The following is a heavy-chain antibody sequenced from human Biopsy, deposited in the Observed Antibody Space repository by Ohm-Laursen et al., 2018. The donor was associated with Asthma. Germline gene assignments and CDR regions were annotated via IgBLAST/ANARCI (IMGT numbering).Heavy chain of an antibody. CDR2: ISVYNGNT. CDR3: ARAVDYSHYYGIDV. D-gene: IGHD3-10*01. Sequence: ASAKVSCKTSGYTFNSAGITWVRQAPGQGLEWMGGISVYNGNTKVAQKLQDRVTMITDTSTSTAYMELRSLRSDDTAGYFCARAVDYSHYYGIDVWGQGTTVTVS. CDR1: GYTFNSAG. V-gene: IGHV1-18*01. J-gene: IGHJ6*02.